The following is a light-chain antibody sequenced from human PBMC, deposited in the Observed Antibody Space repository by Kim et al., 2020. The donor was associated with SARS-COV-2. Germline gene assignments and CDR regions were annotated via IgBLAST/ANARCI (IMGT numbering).Light chain of an antibody. CDR1: STDVGGYDF. Sequence: GQSVPISCTGTSTDVGGYDFVSWYQQFPGKAPKLMIYDVSNRPSGVPDRFSGSKSGNTASLTISGLQAEDEADYYCCSYAGSYTWVFGGGTQLTVL. V-gene: IGLV2-11*01. J-gene: IGLJ3*02. CDR2: DVS. CDR3: CSYAGSYTWV.